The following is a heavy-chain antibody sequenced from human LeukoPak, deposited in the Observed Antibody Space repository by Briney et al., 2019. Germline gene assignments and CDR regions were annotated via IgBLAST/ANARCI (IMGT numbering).Heavy chain of an antibody. CDR3: AQVGAYANWFDP. CDR1: GGSISSYY. D-gene: IGHD1-26*01. Sequence: SETLSLTCTVSGGSISSYYWSWIRQPAGKGLEWIGRIYTSGSTNYNPSLKSRVTMSVDTSKNQFSLKLSSVTAADTAVYYCAQVGAYANWFDPWGQGTLVTVSS. J-gene: IGHJ5*02. CDR2: IYTSGST. V-gene: IGHV4-4*07.